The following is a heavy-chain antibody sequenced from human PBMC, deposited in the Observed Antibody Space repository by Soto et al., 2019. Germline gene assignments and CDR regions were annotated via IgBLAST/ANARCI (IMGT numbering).Heavy chain of an antibody. Sequence: QVQLVQSGAEVKKPGSSVKVSCKASGGTFSRYALSWVRQAPGQGLEWMGWMNPNSGNTGYAQKFQGRVTMTRNTSISTAYMELSSLRSEDTAVYYCARGFTVAATPYYYYGMDVWGQGTTVTVSS. CDR2: MNPNSGNT. J-gene: IGHJ6*02. D-gene: IGHD2-15*01. V-gene: IGHV1-8*01. CDR3: ARGFTVAATPYYYYGMDV. CDR1: GGTFSRYA.